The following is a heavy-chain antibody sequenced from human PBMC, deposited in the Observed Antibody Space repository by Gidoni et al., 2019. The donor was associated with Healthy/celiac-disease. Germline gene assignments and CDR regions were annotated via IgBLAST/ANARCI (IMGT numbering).Heavy chain of an antibody. CDR3: TPWIQLWSFDP. CDR2: IRSKAYGGTT. Sequence: EVQLVESGGGLVKPGRSLSLSCTASGFTFGDYAMSWFRQAPGKGLEWVGFIRSKAYGGTTEYAASVKGRFTISRDDSKSIAYLQMNSLKTEDTAVYYCTPWIQLWSFDPWGQGTLVTVSS. D-gene: IGHD5-18*01. CDR1: GFTFGDYA. V-gene: IGHV3-49*05. J-gene: IGHJ5*02.